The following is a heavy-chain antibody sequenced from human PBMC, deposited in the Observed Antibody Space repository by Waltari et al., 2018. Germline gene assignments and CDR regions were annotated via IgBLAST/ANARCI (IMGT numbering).Heavy chain of an antibody. V-gene: IGHV4-61*02. J-gene: IGHJ3*02. CDR3: ARTRGYPSFDAFDI. CDR1: GGSISSGSYY. Sequence: QVQLQESGPGLVKPSQTLSLTCTVSGGSISSGSYYWSWTRQPAGKGLGWIGRIYTSGSTNSNPSLKSRVTISVDTSKNQFSLKLSSVTAADTAVYYCARTRGYPSFDAFDIWGQGTMVTVSS. CDR2: IYTSGST. D-gene: IGHD3-10*01.